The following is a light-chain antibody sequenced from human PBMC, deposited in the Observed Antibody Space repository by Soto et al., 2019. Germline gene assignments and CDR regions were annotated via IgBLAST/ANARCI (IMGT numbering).Light chain of an antibody. CDR2: DVS. V-gene: IGLV2-14*01. J-gene: IGLJ2*01. CDR1: SSDVGGYNY. CDR3: SSYTSGSTHVV. Sequence: QSALTQPASVSGSPGQSITISCTGTSSDVGGYNYVSWYQQNPGKAPKLMIYDVSNRPSGVSDRFSGSKSGNTASLTISGPQAEDEADYYCSSYTSGSTHVVFGGGTKLTVL.